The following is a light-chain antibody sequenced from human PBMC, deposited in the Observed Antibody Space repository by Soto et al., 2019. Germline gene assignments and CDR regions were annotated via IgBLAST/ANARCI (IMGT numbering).Light chain of an antibody. Sequence: EIVMTQSPATLSVSRGERATLSCRASQSVSSNLAWYQQKPGQAPRLLIYGASTRATGIPARFSASGAGTDFTLTISRLEPEDSAVYYCQQYSASPRTFGPGTKVDIK. J-gene: IGKJ3*01. CDR3: QQYSASPRT. CDR1: QSVSSN. CDR2: GAS. V-gene: IGKV3-15*01.